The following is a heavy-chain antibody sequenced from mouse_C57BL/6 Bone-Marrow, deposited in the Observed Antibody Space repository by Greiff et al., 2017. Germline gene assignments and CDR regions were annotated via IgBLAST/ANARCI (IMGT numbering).Heavy chain of an antibody. J-gene: IGHJ4*01. D-gene: IGHD2-4*01. CDR1: GFTFSSYA. V-gene: IGHV5-4*03. Sequence: DVMLVESGGGLVKPGGSLKLSCAASGFTFSSYAMSWVRQTPEKRLEWVATISDGGSYTYYPDNVKGRFTISRDNAKNNLYLQMSHLKSEDTAMYYCARGYDYEGYAMDYWGQGTSVTVSS. CDR2: ISDGGSYT. CDR3: ARGYDYEGYAMDY.